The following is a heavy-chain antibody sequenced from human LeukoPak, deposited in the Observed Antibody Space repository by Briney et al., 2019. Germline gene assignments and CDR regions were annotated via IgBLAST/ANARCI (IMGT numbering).Heavy chain of an antibody. Sequence: ASVKVSCKASGYTFTTYDINWVRQATGQGLEWMGWMNPNSGNTGYAQKFQCRVTMTRNTSISTAYMELSSLRSEDTAVYYCARGRGSGHKENWFDPWGQGTLVTVSS. CDR1: GYTFTTYD. V-gene: IGHV1-8*01. D-gene: IGHD6-19*01. CDR3: ARGRGSGHKENWFDP. CDR2: MNPNSGNT. J-gene: IGHJ5*02.